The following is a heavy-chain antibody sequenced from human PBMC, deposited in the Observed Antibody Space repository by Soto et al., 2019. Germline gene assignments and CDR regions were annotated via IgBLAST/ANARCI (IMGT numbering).Heavy chain of an antibody. CDR1: GFTFSPYD. J-gene: IGHJ4*02. CDR3: ARRTNGYFAY. V-gene: IGHV3-48*01. D-gene: IGHD2-8*01. CDR2: ISRGGTTV. Sequence: GGSLRLSCVASGFTFSPYDMNWVRQTPGKGLEWVSYISRGGTTVHYADSVRGRFTISRDNSKNTLYLEMNSLRAEDTAVYYCARRTNGYFAYWGQGALVTVSS.